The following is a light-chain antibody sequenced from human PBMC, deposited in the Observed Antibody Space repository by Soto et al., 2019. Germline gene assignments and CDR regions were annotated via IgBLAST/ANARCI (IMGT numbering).Light chain of an antibody. V-gene: IGKV4-1*01. CDR3: QQYYGSWT. CDR1: RNIFYSSNNEDY. CDR2: GAS. J-gene: IGKJ1*01. Sequence: DIVMTQSPDSLAVSLGERATINCKSSRNIFYSSNNEDYLAWYQQKPGQPPKLLFYGASIRQSGVPDRFSGSGSGTYFTLTLSSLQAEDVAVYYCQQYYGSWTFGQGTKVEIK.